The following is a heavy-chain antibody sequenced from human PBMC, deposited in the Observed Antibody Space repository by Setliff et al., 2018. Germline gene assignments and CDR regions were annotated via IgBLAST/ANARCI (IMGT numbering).Heavy chain of an antibody. CDR1: GFTYNNCW. J-gene: IGHJ4*01. Sequence: GGSLRLSCGASGFTYNNCWVSWVRQAPGKGLEWVAVISYDGSKYHYSDSVKGRFTISRDRSRNTVELQMDSLRDEDTAVYYCGRDLNNLGFIDFWGHGTPVTVSS. V-gene: IGHV3-30*19. CDR3: GRDLNNLGFIDF. D-gene: IGHD7-27*01. CDR2: ISYDGSKY.